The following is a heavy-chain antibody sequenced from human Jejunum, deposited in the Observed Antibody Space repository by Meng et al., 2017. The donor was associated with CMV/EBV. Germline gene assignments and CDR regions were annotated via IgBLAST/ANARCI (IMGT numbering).Heavy chain of an antibody. V-gene: IGHV3-23*01. CDR3: ARLSDS. J-gene: IGHJ4*02. CDR1: GFTFSSHS. CDR2: ITSSGGNT. D-gene: IGHD2-15*01. Sequence: SLRLSCSAAGFTFSSHSMSWVRQAPGKGLKWVASITSSGGNTYYADSVKGRFTISRDNSKNTLYLQMNSLRADDTAVYYCARLSDSWGQGTLVTVSS.